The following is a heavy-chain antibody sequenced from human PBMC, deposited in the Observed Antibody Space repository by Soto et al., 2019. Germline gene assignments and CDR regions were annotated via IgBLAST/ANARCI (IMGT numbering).Heavy chain of an antibody. Sequence: GGSLRLSCAASGFTFSSYTMNWVRQAPGKGLEWVSYISSSSGTMYYKDSVKGRFTISRDNAKNSLYLRMNSLRDEDTAVYYCARFAGNYYGMDVWGQGTTVTVSS. J-gene: IGHJ6*02. CDR1: GFTFSSYT. CDR2: ISSSSGTM. CDR3: ARFAGNYYGMDV. V-gene: IGHV3-48*02.